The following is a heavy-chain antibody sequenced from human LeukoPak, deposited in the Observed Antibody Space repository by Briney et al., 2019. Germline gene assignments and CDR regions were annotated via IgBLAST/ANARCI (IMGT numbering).Heavy chain of an antibody. J-gene: IGHJ6*02. CDR2: INPNSGGT. V-gene: IGHV1-2*02. CDR3: ARGLKLGFVEWSNRDYYYYDAMEV. CDR1: GYTFTGYY. D-gene: IGHD3-3*01. Sequence: ASVKVSCKASGYTFTGYYIHWVRQAPGQGLEWMGWINPNSGGTNYAQKFQGRVTMTRDTSISTAYMELSRLRSDDRAVYYCARGLKLGFVEWSNRDYYYYDAMEVWGQGTTVTVSS.